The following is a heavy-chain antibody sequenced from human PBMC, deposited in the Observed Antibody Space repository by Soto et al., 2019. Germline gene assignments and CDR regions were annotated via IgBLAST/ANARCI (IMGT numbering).Heavy chain of an antibody. CDR1: GFTFSTLA. Sequence: EVKLLESGGGLVQPGGSLRLSCGGSGFTFSTLALTWVRQAPGEGLEWVSSISGNGGNTYYADSVKGRFTISRDNAEKTLFLQMDSLRVNDTAKYYCAELGYCSNVTCYSSIWGQGTLVTVSS. J-gene: IGHJ4*02. CDR2: ISGNGGNT. D-gene: IGHD2-15*01. V-gene: IGHV3-23*01. CDR3: AELGYCSNVTCYSSI.